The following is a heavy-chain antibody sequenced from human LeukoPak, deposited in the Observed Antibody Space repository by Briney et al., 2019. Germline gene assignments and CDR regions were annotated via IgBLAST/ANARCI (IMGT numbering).Heavy chain of an antibody. V-gene: IGHV1-18*01. CDR1: GYTFTSYD. D-gene: IGHD6-13*01. J-gene: IGHJ4*02. CDR3: ARVGDSSSWYGYYFDY. Sequence: GASVKVSCKASGYTFTSYDITWVRQAPGQGLEWMGWISGYNGNTNYAQKFQGRVTITADESTSTAYMELSSLRSEDTAVYYCARVGDSSSWYGYYFDYWGQGTLVTVSS. CDR2: ISGYNGNT.